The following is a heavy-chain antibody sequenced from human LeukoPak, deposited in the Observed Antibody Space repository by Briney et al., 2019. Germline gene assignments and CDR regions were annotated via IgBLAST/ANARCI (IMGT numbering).Heavy chain of an antibody. J-gene: IGHJ4*02. CDR1: GASISSDF. Sequence: SETLSLTCTVSGASISSDFWSWIRQPAGKGLEWIGRIYTSGTTNYNPSLKSGVTMSLDTSKNQFSLGLSSVTAADTAVYYCAREGGSGRSFDYWGQGTLVTVSS. D-gene: IGHD3-10*01. V-gene: IGHV4-4*07. CDR2: IYTSGTT. CDR3: AREGGSGRSFDY.